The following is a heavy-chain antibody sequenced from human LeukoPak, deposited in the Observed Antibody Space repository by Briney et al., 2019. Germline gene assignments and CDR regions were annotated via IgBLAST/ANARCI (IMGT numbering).Heavy chain of an antibody. CDR1: GGSTSSGSYY. CDR3: ARGSGSYFIGYYYYMDV. CDR2: IYTSGST. V-gene: IGHV4-61*02. J-gene: IGHJ6*03. D-gene: IGHD1-26*01. Sequence: TLSLTCTVSGGSTSSGSYYWSWLRQPAGKGLEWIGRIYTSGSTNYNPSLKSRVTISVDTSKNQFSLKLSSVTAADTAVYYCARGSGSYFIGYYYYMDVWGKGTTVTVSS.